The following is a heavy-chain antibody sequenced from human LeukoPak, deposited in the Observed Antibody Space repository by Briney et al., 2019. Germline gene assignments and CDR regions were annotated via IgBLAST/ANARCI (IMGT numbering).Heavy chain of an antibody. Sequence: SETLSLTCTVSGVSITNYYWTWIRQPAGKGLEWIGRIYTSGFTNYNPSLKSRVTMSVDTSKNQFSLKLNFVTAADTAMYYCARLDYGDYVIDYWGQGTLVTVSS. CDR1: GVSITNYY. V-gene: IGHV4-4*07. CDR2: IYTSGFT. CDR3: ARLDYGDYVIDY. D-gene: IGHD4-17*01. J-gene: IGHJ4*02.